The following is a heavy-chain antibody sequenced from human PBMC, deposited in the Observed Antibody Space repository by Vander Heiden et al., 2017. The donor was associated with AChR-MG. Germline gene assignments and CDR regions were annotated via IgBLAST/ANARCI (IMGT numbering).Heavy chain of an antibody. D-gene: IGHD1-26*01. CDR2: ISSSSSYI. J-gene: IGHJ3*02. V-gene: IGHV3-21*01. CDR3: ARHDQWELRSGAFDI. CDR1: GFNFSSYS. Sequence: EVQLVESGGGLVKPGGSLRLSCAASGFNFSSYSMNWVRQAPGKGLEWVSSISSSSSYIYYADSVKGRFTSSRDNAKNSLYLQRNSLRAEDTAVYYCARHDQWELRSGAFDIWGQGTMVTVSS.